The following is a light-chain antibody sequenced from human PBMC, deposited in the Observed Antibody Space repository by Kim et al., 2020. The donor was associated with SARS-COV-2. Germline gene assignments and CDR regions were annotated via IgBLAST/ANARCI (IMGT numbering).Light chain of an antibody. CDR3: SSYTSSSAFV. V-gene: IGLV2-14*01. CDR1: SSDVGGYNY. CDR2: DVS. Sequence: QSVLTQPASVSGSPGQSNTISCTGTSSDVGGYNYVSWYQQHPGKAPKLMIYDVSKRPSGVSNRFSGSKSGNTASLTISGLQAEDEADYYCSSYTSSSAFVFGTGTKVTVL. J-gene: IGLJ1*01.